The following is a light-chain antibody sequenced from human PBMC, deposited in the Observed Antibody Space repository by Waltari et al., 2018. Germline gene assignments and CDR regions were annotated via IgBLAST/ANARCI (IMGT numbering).Light chain of an antibody. CDR1: QGISNY. CDR2: AAS. Sequence: IQLTQSPSSLSASVGDRVTITCRASQGISNYLAWYQQKPGKAPKLLIYAASTLQSGVPSRFSGSGSGTDFTLTISSLQPEDFAVYYCQQYTGSLPWTFGQGTKVEIK. V-gene: IGKV1-9*01. CDR3: QQYTGSLPWT. J-gene: IGKJ1*01.